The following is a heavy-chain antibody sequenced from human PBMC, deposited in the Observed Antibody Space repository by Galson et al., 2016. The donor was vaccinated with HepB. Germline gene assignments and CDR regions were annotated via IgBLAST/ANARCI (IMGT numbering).Heavy chain of an antibody. CDR2: IKPDGSEK. D-gene: IGHD3-22*01. Sequence: SLRLSCAASGFTLNSYWMSWVRQSPGKGLEWVANIKPDGSEKCYVDSVEGRFTISRDNAKNSLYLQMNSLRAEDTALYYCTRDGTLRPLGYWGQGTLVTVSS. CDR1: GFTLNSYW. J-gene: IGHJ4*02. CDR3: TRDGTLRPLGY. V-gene: IGHV3-7*03.